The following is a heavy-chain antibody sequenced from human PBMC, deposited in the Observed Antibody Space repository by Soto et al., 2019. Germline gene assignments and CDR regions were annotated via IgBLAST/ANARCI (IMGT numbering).Heavy chain of an antibody. J-gene: IGHJ6*02. V-gene: IGHV6-1*01. D-gene: IGHD4-4*01. CDR1: GYSVSSNSAA. CDR3: AREVTAPSYYYYYGMDV. CDR2: TYYRSKWYN. Sequence: PSQTLSLTCAISGYSVSSNSAALNWIRQSPSRGLEWLGRTYYRSKWYNDYAVSVKSRITINPDTSKNQFSLQLNSVTPEDTAVYYCAREVTAPSYYYYYGMDVWGQGTTVTVSS.